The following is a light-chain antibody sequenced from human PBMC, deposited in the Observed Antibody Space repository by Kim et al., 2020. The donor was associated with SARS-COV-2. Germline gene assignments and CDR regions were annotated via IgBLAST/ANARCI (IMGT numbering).Light chain of an antibody. Sequence: VSPGQTARITCSGDALPKQYAYWYQQKPGQAPVLVIYKDSERPSGIPERFSGSSSGKTVTLTISGVQAEDEADYYCQSADSSGTRVFGGGTQRTV. J-gene: IGLJ3*02. CDR1: ALPKQY. CDR3: QSADSSGTRV. CDR2: KDS. V-gene: IGLV3-25*03.